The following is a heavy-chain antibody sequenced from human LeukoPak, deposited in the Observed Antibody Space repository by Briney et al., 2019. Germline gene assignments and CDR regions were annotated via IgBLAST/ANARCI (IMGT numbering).Heavy chain of an antibody. J-gene: IGHJ4*02. CDR2: INPNSGDT. CDR1: GYTFTGYY. CDR3: ARDKGYSSGWFREFDY. V-gene: IGHV1-2*02. Sequence: GASVKVSCKASGYTFTGYYIHLVRQAPGQGLEWMGWINPNSGDTNYAQKFQGRVTMTRDTSISTAYMELSRLRSDDTAVYYCARDKGYSSGWFREFDYWGQGTLVTVSS. D-gene: IGHD6-19*01.